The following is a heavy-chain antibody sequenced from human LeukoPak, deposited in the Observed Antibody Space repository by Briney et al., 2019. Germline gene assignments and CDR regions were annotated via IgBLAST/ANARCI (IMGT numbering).Heavy chain of an antibody. CDR2: IKEDGSEK. Sequence: GGSLRLSCAASGFTFSKAWMSWVRQAPGKGLEWVANIKEDGSEKNYVDSVKGRFTISRDNAKNSLYLQMISLRAEDTAVYYCAKYFRVDSGNYYRSFDYWGQGTLVTVSS. CDR1: GFTFSKAW. CDR3: AKYFRVDSGNYYRSFDY. V-gene: IGHV3-7*05. D-gene: IGHD1-26*01. J-gene: IGHJ4*02.